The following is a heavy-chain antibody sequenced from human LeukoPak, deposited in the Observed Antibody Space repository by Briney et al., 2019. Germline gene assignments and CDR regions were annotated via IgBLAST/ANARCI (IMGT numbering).Heavy chain of an antibody. V-gene: IGHV4-39*02. D-gene: IGHD4-23*01. J-gene: IGHJ4*02. CDR1: GGSISSSSYY. CDR3: AREGGGNPSNY. Sequence: SETLSLTCTVSGGSISSSSYYWGWIRQPPGKGLEWIGSIYYSGSTYYNPSLKSRVTISVDTSKNQFSLKLSSVTEADTAVYYCAREGGGNPSNYWGQGTLVTVSS. CDR2: IYYSGST.